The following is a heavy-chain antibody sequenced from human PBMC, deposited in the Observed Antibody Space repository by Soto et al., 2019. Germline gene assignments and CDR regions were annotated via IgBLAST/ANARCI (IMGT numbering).Heavy chain of an antibody. CDR2: ISGYNGDT. Sequence: QVLVVQSGAEVKKPGASVEVTCKVSGYTFASYGISWVRKAPGQGLQWMGWISGYNGDTRYAQQFQGRVTMTTDTSTNTAYLELRSLRSDDTAVYYCARDQAVFPSPFDYWGQGTLVTVSS. J-gene: IGHJ4*02. CDR1: GYTFASYG. CDR3: ARDQAVFPSPFDY. V-gene: IGHV1-18*01.